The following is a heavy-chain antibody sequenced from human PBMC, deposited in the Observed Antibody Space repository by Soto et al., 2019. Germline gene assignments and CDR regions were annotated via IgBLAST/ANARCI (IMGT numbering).Heavy chain of an antibody. D-gene: IGHD6-13*01. V-gene: IGHV3-9*01. J-gene: IGHJ3*02. Sequence: PRGTLRLSCAASGFTFDGYAMQCDRQAPGKGLEWVSGISWNSGSIGYADSVKGRFTISRDNAKNSLYLQMNSLRAEDTALYYCAKDQIAAAGPDAFDIWGQGTMVTVSS. CDR1: GFTFDGYA. CDR2: ISWNSGSI. CDR3: AKDQIAAAGPDAFDI.